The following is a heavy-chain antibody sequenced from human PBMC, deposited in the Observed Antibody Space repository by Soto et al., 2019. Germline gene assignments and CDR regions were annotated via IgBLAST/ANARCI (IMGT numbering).Heavy chain of an antibody. D-gene: IGHD6-13*01. V-gene: IGHV1-58*02. CDR1: GFTFTSSA. CDR2: IVVGSGNT. CDR3: AAINHSPGYSSSWWTY. Sequence: QMQLVQSGPEVKKPGTSVKVSCKASGFTFTSSAMQWVRQARGQRLEWIGWIVVGSGNTNYAQKFQERVTITRDMSTSTAYMELSSLRSEDTAVYYCAAINHSPGYSSSWWTYWGQGTLVTVSS. J-gene: IGHJ4*02.